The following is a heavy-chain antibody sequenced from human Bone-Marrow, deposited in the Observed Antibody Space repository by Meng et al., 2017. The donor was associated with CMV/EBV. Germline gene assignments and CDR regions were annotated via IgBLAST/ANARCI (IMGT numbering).Heavy chain of an antibody. CDR2: INPDSGGT. J-gene: IGHJ6*02. CDR1: GYVFTGYY. CDR3: ARSVVVVAAAPYYYYGMDV. D-gene: IGHD2-15*01. V-gene: IGHV1-2*02. Sequence: ASVKVSCKASGYVFTGYYMHWVRQAPGQGLEWMGWINPDSGGTNNAQKFQGRVTMTRDTSISTAYMELSRLRSDDTAVYYCARSVVVVAAAPYYYYGMDVWGQGTTVTVSS.